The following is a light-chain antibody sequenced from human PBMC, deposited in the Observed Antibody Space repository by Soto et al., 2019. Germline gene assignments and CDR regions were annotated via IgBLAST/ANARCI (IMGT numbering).Light chain of an antibody. Sequence: QPVLTQPASVSGSPGQSITISCTGTSSDVGSYNLVSWYQQHPGKAPKLMIYEGSKRPSGVSNRFSGSKSGNTASLTISGLQAEDEADYYCCSYAGSSTSLVFGGGTQLTVL. J-gene: IGLJ2*01. V-gene: IGLV2-23*01. CDR1: SSDVGSYNL. CDR2: EGS. CDR3: CSYAGSSTSLV.